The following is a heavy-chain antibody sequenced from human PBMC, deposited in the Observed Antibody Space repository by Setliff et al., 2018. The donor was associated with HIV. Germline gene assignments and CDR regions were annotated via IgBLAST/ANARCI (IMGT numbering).Heavy chain of an antibody. CDR3: AKSKAARLSVEYYFDY. CDR2: ISSSEVST. D-gene: IGHD2-15*01. V-gene: IGHV3-23*01. J-gene: IGHJ4*02. Sequence: GSLRLSCAASGFTFTSFAMSWVRQAPGKGLEWVSSISSSEVSTYYVDSVKGRFTISRDNSKNTLYLQMNSLTAADTAVYYCAKSKAARLSVEYYFDYWGQGTLVTVSS. CDR1: GFTFTSFA.